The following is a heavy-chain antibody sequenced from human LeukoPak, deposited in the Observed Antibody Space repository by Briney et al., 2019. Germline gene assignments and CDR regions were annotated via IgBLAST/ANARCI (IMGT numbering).Heavy chain of an antibody. CDR3: ASGRNMAV. Sequence: GGSLRLSCVASGFTFSNFPMHWVRQTPGKGLEWVAILSSDGVDKRYADSVQGRFTISRDNAKKSLYLQMNSLRAEDTAVYYCASGRNMAVWGQGTTVTVSS. J-gene: IGHJ6*02. CDR1: GFTFSNFP. CDR2: LSSDGVDK. V-gene: IGHV3-30-3*01.